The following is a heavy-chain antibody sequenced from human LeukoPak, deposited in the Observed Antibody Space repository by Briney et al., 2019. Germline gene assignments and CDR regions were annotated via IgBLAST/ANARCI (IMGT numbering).Heavy chain of an antibody. Sequence: ASVKVSCKASGGTFSSYAISWVRQAPGQGLDWMGGIIPIFGTANYAQKFQGRVTITTDESTSTAYMELSSLRSEDTAVYYCARVNLPRYCSSTSCYRGEYYYYYMDVWGKGTTVTVSS. D-gene: IGHD2-2*02. CDR1: GGTFSSYA. CDR2: IIPIFGTA. CDR3: ARVNLPRYCSSTSCYRGEYYYYYMDV. J-gene: IGHJ6*03. V-gene: IGHV1-69*05.